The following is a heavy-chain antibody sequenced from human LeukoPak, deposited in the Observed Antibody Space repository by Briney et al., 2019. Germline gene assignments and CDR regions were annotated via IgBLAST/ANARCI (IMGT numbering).Heavy chain of an antibody. CDR3: ARIITGTVALDY. Sequence: SETLSLTCTVSGCSISWNYLSLVKPPLGKGLEWIGYIFYVGSTIYNPSLKSRVTISVDTSKSQFSLQLSSVAAADTAVYYCARIITGTVALDYWGQGTLVTVSS. CDR1: GCSISWNY. CDR2: IFYVGST. V-gene: IGHV4-59*08. J-gene: IGHJ4*02. D-gene: IGHD1-14*01.